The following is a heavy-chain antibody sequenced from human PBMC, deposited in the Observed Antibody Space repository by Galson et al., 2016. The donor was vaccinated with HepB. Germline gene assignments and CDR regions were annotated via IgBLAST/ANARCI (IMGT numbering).Heavy chain of an antibody. CDR3: ARHRFYSYGLDE. V-gene: IGHV2-70*04. D-gene: IGHD5-18*01. J-gene: IGHJ4*02. CDR1: EFSLSTSGVR. CDR2: IHWDDDK. Sequence: PALVKPTQTLTLTCALSEFSLSTSGVRVSWIRQPPGKALEWLARIHWDDDKFYSTSLKTRLTISKDTSKNQVVLTMTNMDPVDTATYYCARHRFYSYGLDEWGQGTLVTVSS.